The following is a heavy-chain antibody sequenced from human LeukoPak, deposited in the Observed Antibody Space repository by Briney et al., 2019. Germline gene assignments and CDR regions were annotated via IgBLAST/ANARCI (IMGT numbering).Heavy chain of an antibody. Sequence: PSETLSLTCTVSGGSISSFFWSWIRQPLGKGLEWIGSMHYSGDTKYNPSLKSRVSLSIDTSNQQFSLRLSSVTAADTAVYYCARDLELERNRWNYFESWGQGTLVTVSS. CDR1: GGSISSFF. CDR3: ARDLELERNRWNYFES. D-gene: IGHD1-1*01. CDR2: MHYSGDT. J-gene: IGHJ4*02. V-gene: IGHV4-59*01.